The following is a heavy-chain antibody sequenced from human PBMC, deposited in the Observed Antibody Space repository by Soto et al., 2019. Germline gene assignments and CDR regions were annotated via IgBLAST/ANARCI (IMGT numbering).Heavy chain of an antibody. D-gene: IGHD5-12*01. Sequence: SETLSLTCTVSVGSISSGDYYWSWIRQPPGKGLEWIGYIYYSGSTYYNPSLKSRVTISVDTSKNQFSLKLSSVTAADTAMYYCARGWLRFGYYYYGMDVWGQGTTVTVSS. CDR3: ARGWLRFGYYYYGMDV. V-gene: IGHV4-30-4*01. CDR1: VGSISSGDYY. CDR2: IYYSGST. J-gene: IGHJ6*02.